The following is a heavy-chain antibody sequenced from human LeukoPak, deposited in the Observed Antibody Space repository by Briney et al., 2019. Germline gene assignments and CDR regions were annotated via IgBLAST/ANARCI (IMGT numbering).Heavy chain of an antibody. CDR2: IWYDGSKV. CDR1: GFTFSSYG. J-gene: IGHJ4*02. CDR3: AKYRSGERPIAADD. Sequence: PGGSLRLSCAASGFTFSSYGMHWVRQAPGKGLEWMAFIWYDGSKVELAGSLKGRFTISRDNSEKMLYLQMNSLRVEDTAVYYCAKYRSGERPIAADDWGQGTLVTVSS. V-gene: IGHV3-30*02. D-gene: IGHD1-1*01.